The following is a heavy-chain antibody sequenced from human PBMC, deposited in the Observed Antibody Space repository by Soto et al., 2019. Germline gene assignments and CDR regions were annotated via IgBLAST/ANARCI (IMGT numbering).Heavy chain of an antibody. CDR1: GFPFTSYG. J-gene: IGHJ4*02. D-gene: IGHD3-10*01. Sequence: QVQLVESGGGVVQPGRSLRLSCAASGFPFTSYGMHWVREGPDTGLEWVAIISYDGSDKYYADSVKGQFTISRDNSKTTLYLHMNSLRPEGTALSYCVGGQYYFDYRGQGTLGIVSS. CDR2: ISYDGSDK. CDR3: VGGQYYFDY. V-gene: IGHV3-30*03.